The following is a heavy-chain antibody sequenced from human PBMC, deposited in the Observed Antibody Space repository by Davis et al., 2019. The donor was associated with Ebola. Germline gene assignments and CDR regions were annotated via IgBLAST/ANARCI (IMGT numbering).Heavy chain of an antibody. D-gene: IGHD2-15*01. V-gene: IGHV3-23*01. Sequence: GESLKISCAASGFTFSSYAMSWVRQAPGKGLEWVSAISCSGGSTYYADSVKGRFTISRDKSKNTLYLQMNSLRAEDTAVYYCAKDSRGYCRGGRCYSFGIDPCGQGTLVTVSS. CDR3: AKDSRGYCRGGRCYSFGIDP. J-gene: IGHJ5*02. CDR1: GFTFSSYA. CDR2: ISCSGGST.